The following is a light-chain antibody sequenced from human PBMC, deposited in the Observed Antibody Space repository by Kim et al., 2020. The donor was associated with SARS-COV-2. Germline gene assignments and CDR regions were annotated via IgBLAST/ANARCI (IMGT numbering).Light chain of an antibody. Sequence: ELTQPPSASGTPGQRVTISCSGSCSNIGSNTVNWYQQLPGTVPKLLIYTNNQRPLGVPDRFSGSRSDTSVTLAISGLRSEDEADYYCATWDGSLSGWVFGGGTQLTVL. CDR2: TNN. CDR3: ATWDGSLSGWV. CDR1: CSNIGSNT. V-gene: IGLV1-44*01. J-gene: IGLJ3*02.